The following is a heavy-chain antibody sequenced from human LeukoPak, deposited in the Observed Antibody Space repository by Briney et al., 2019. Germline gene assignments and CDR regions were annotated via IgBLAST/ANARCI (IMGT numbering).Heavy chain of an antibody. J-gene: IGHJ4*02. V-gene: IGHV4-34*01. CDR3: AREGIRGYCYGYLAY. Sequence: SETLSLTCAVYGGSFSGYYWSWIRQPPGKWLEWIGEINHSGSTNYNPSLKSRVTISVDTSKNQFSLKLSSVTAADTAVYYRAREGIRGYCYGYLAYWGQGTLVTVSS. CDR1: GGSFSGYY. CDR2: INHSGST. D-gene: IGHD5-18*01.